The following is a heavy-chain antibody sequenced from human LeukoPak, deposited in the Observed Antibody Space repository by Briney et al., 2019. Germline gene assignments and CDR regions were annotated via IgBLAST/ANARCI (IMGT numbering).Heavy chain of an antibody. Sequence: GGSLRLSCAASGFTFSSYSMNWVRQAPGKGLEWVSSISSSSSYIYYADSVKGRFTISRDNAKNSLYLQMNSLRAEDTAVYYCARVPNDSGFYFDYWGQGTLVTVSS. CDR2: ISSSSSYI. J-gene: IGHJ4*02. D-gene: IGHD6-19*01. CDR1: GFTFSSYS. CDR3: ARVPNDSGFYFDY. V-gene: IGHV3-21*01.